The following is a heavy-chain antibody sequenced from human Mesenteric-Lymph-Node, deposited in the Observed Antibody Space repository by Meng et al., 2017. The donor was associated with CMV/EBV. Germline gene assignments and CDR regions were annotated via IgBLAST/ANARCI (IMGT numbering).Heavy chain of an antibody. D-gene: IGHD2-2*01. CDR1: GFMFGDYT. Sequence: GESLKISCTGSGFMFGDYTMNWVRQAPGKGLEWVSSISRSSSFIYYADSVKGRFTISRDNAKNSLHLQMNSLRAEDTAVYYCAREGLGSCSTHSCAYFDHWGQGTPVTVSS. CDR3: AREGLGSCSTHSCAYFDH. V-gene: IGHV3-21*01. J-gene: IGHJ4*02. CDR2: ISRSSSFI.